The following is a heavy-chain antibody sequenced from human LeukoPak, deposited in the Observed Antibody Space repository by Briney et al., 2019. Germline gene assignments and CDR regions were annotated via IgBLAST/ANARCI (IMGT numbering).Heavy chain of an antibody. V-gene: IGHV3-33*01. J-gene: IGHJ3*02. CDR1: GFTFSSYG. CDR3: ARDGNYYDSSGYYYNLSAFDI. CDR2: IWYDGSNK. Sequence: RGSLRLSCAASGFTFSSYGMHWVRQAPGKGLEWVAVIWYDGSNKYYADSVKGRFTISRDNSKNTLYLQMNSLRAEDTAVYYCARDGNYYDSSGYYYNLSAFDIWGQGTMVTVSS. D-gene: IGHD3-22*01.